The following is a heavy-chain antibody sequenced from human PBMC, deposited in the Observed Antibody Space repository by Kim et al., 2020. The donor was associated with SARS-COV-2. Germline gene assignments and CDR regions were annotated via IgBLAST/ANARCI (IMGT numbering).Heavy chain of an antibody. CDR3: ARDPRLGQWLAGGPDY. Sequence: GGSLRLSCAASGFTFSSYGMHWVRQAPGKGLEWVAVISYDGSNKYYADSVKGRFTISRDNSKNTLYLQMNSLRAEDTAVYYCARDPRLGQWLAGGPDYWGQGTLVTVSS. V-gene: IGHV3-33*05. J-gene: IGHJ4*02. D-gene: IGHD6-19*01. CDR1: GFTFSSYG. CDR2: ISYDGSNK.